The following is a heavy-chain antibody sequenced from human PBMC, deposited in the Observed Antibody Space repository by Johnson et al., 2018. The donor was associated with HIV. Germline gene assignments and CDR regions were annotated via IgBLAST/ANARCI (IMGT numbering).Heavy chain of an antibody. CDR3: AKVLWEGDAFDI. CDR1: GFTVSSNY. J-gene: IGHJ3*02. V-gene: IGHV3-66*02. D-gene: IGHD2-2*01. Sequence: VLLVESGGGLVQPGRSLKLSCAASGFTVSSNYMSWVRQAPGKGLEWVSVIYSGGSTDYADSVKGRFTISRDNSKNTLYLQMNSLRAEDTAVYYCAKVLWEGDAFDIWGQGTMVTVSS. CDR2: IYSGGST.